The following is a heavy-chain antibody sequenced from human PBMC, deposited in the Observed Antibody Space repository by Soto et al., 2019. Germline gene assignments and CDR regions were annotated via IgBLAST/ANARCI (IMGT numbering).Heavy chain of an antibody. CDR1: GGTFSSYA. J-gene: IGHJ6*02. V-gene: IGHV1-69*12. CDR2: IIPIFGTA. Sequence: QVQLVQSGAEVKKPGSSVKVSCKASGGTFSSYAISWVRQAPGQGLEWMGGIIPIFGTANYAQKFQGRVTITADESXSXTYMELSSLRSEDTAVYYCAGPPELTRIYYYYGMDVWGQGTTVTVSS. D-gene: IGHD1-7*01. CDR3: AGPPELTRIYYYYGMDV.